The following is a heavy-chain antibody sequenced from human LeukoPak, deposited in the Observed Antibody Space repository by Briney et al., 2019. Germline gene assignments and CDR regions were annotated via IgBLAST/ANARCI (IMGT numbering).Heavy chain of an antibody. D-gene: IGHD6-19*01. CDR1: GFTFSRYV. V-gene: IGHV3-30*04. J-gene: IGHJ6*02. CDR2: TSSDGSYK. CDR3: TGGGLVVAGTNYYYHAMDV. Sequence: GGSLRLSCVASGFTFSRYVMHWVRQAPGKGLEWVADTSSDGSYKYYADSVKGRFTISRDNSNNMLYLHMNSLRAEDTAVYYCTGGGLVVAGTNYYYHAMDVCGQGTTVTVSS.